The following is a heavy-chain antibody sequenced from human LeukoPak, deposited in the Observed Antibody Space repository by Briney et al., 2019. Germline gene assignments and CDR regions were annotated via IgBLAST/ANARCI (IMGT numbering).Heavy chain of an antibody. J-gene: IGHJ5*02. CDR2: TYYRSTWYN. CDR3: ARRLTQYDCFDP. Sequence: SRTLSLTCAISGDSVSSNSVTWNWIRQSPSRGLEWLGRTYYRSTWYNDYAVSVRGRITVNPDTSKNQFSLHLNSVTPEDTAVYYCARRLTQYDCFDPWGQGILVTVSS. V-gene: IGHV6-1*01. D-gene: IGHD2-2*01. CDR1: GDSVSSNSVT.